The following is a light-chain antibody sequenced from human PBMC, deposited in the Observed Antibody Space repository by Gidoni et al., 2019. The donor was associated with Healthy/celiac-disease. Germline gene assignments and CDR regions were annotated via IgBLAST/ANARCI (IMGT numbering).Light chain of an antibody. CDR1: SSNIGAGYD. CDR2: GNS. V-gene: IGLV1-40*01. J-gene: IGLJ3*02. CDR3: QSYDSSLSGYWV. Sequence: QSVLTQPPPVSGAPGQRVTITCTGSSSNIGAGYDVHWYQQRPGTAPKLLIYGNSNRPSGVPDRFSGSKSGTSASLAITGLQAEDEADYYCQSYDSSLSGYWVFGGGTKLTVL.